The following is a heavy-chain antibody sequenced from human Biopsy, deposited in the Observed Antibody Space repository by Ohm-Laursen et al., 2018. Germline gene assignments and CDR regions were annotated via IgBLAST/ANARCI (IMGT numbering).Heavy chain of an antibody. CDR2: INVYSNKK. CDR1: GFTFSSHA. Sequence: GSLRLSCTAPGFTFSSHAMNWVRQAPGRGLEWVSYINVYSNKKYYADSVKGRFIVSRDNDKNSLYLQMNSLRAEDTAVYHCARSPGRDRMDVWGQGTTVIASS. J-gene: IGHJ6*02. CDR3: ARSPGRDRMDV. V-gene: IGHV3-48*04. D-gene: IGHD1-14*01.